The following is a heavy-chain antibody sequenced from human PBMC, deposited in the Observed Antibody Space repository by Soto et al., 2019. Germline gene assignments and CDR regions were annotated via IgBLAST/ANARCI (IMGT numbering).Heavy chain of an antibody. V-gene: IGHV3-11*01. CDR1: GFSFSDYY. Sequence: QVQLVESGGGLVKPGGSLRLSCAGSGFSFSDYYMSWIRQAPGKGLEWVSYISSSGDIIYYADSVKGRFTISRDNVKNSLYLQMNSLRAEDTAVYYCARDLGYYASDGYFDYWGQGTVVTVSS. J-gene: IGHJ4*02. CDR3: ARDLGYYASDGYFDY. CDR2: ISSSGDII. D-gene: IGHD3-22*01.